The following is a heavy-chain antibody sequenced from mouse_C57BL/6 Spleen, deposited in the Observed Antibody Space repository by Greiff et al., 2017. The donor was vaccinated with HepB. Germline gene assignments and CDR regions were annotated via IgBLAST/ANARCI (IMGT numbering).Heavy chain of an antibody. Sequence: QVQLQQPGAELVKPGASVKLSCKASGYTFTSYWMQWVKQRPGQGLEWIGEIDPSDSYTNYNQKFKGKATLTVDTSSSTAYMQLSSLTSEDSAVYYCARGNYDQGGVLDYWGQGTTLTVSS. CDR3: ARGNYDQGGVLDY. J-gene: IGHJ2*01. D-gene: IGHD2-4*01. CDR1: GYTFTSYW. CDR2: IDPSDSYT. V-gene: IGHV1-50*01.